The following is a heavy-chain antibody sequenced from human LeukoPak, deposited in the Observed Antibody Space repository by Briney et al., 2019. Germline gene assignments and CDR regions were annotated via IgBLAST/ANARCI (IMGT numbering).Heavy chain of an antibody. J-gene: IGHJ6*03. CDR2: ISGGGTTV. CDR1: GFTFSSHS. V-gene: IGHV3-48*04. Sequence: PGGSLRLSSAASGFTFSSHSMNWVRQAPGKGLEWVSYISGGGTTVYYADSVKGRFTISRDNAKNSLYLQMNSLSAEDTALYFCARNFYYMDVWGKGTTVTASS. CDR3: ARNFYYMDV.